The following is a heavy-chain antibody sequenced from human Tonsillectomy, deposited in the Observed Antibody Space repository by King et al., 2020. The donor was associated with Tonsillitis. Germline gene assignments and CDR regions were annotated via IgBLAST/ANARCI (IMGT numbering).Heavy chain of an antibody. Sequence: VQLVESGGGLVQPGGSLRLSCAASGFTFSSYWMHWVRQVPGKGLVWVSRIKSDGRITTYADSVEGRFTISRDNGKATLYLQMHNLRAEDTALYYCARGCHGDCYSGLPFDLWGRGTLVTVSS. J-gene: IGHJ2*01. D-gene: IGHD2-21*02. CDR2: IKSDGRIT. V-gene: IGHV3-74*03. CDR3: ARGCHGDCYSGLPFDL. CDR1: GFTFSSYW.